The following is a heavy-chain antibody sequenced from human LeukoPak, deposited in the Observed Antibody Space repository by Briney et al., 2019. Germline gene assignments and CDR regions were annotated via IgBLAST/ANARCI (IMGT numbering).Heavy chain of an antibody. CDR3: ARRPLAIYDYVWGSYRYAFDI. V-gene: IGHV4-59*12. Sequence: PSETLSPTCTVAGGSISNFYGGWVRQPPGEGPGGDGYIYYTGETNYNPSLKSRVTISVDTSKNQFSLKLSSVTAADTAVYYCARRPLAIYDYVWGSYRYAFDIWGQGTMVTVSS. CDR1: GGSISNFY. J-gene: IGHJ3*02. D-gene: IGHD3-16*01. CDR2: IYYTGET.